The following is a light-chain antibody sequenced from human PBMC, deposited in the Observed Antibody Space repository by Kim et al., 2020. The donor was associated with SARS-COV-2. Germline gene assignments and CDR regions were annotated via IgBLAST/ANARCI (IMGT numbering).Light chain of an antibody. CDR3: QQYGTSPRT. J-gene: IGKJ1*01. Sequence: SPGQIATLSCRASQTLSSTYLACYQHKPGQTPRLLIYGASSRATGIPDRFSGSGSGTDFTLTISRLEPEDFAVYYCQQYGTSPRTFGQGTKVDIK. CDR1: QTLSSTY. CDR2: GAS. V-gene: IGKV3-20*01.